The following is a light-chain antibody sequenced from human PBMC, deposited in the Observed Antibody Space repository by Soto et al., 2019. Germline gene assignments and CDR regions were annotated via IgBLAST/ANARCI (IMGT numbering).Light chain of an antibody. V-gene: IGKV3-15*01. CDR1: QSVSSN. CDR2: GAS. CDR3: QQYNNWPRT. Sequence: EVVLTQSPATLSLSPGGRATLSCRASQSVSSNLAWYQQKPGQAPRLLIYGASTRATGIPARFSGSGSGTEFTLTISSRQSEDFAVYYCQQYNNWPRTFGQGTKVDIK. J-gene: IGKJ1*01.